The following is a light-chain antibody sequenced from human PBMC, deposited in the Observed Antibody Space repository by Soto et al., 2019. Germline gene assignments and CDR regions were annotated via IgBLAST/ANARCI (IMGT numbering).Light chain of an antibody. V-gene: IGKV3-11*01. J-gene: IGKJ4*01. CDR3: QQRSNWPLT. CDR1: QSVSSN. CDR2: GAS. Sequence: EIGITQSPSTLSVSPGERATFSCRASQSVSSNLAWYQQKPGQAPRLLIYGASNRATGIPARFSGSGSGTDFTLTISSLEPEDFAVYYCQQRSNWPLTFGGGTKVDIK.